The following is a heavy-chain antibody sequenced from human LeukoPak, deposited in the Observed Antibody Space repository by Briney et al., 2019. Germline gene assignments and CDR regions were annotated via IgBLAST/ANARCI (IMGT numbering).Heavy chain of an antibody. Sequence: ASETLSLTCSVSSVSITSYYWTWIRQPPGKGLEWIGYIYHSGNPKYNPSLKGRVTMSIDTSKNQFFLNVTSVTAADTAVYYCASEVADGYWGQGTLVIVS. D-gene: IGHD2-21*01. J-gene: IGHJ4*02. CDR3: ASEVADGY. CDR1: SVSITSYY. CDR2: IYHSGNP. V-gene: IGHV4-59*01.